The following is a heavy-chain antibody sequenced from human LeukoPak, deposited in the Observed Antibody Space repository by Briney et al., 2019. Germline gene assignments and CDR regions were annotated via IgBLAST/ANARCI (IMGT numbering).Heavy chain of an antibody. CDR3: TTAYIAVAGTFHFDY. Sequence: GGSLRLSCAASGFTFSNAWMSWVRQAPGKGLEWVGRIKSKTDGGTTDYAAPVKGRFTISRDDSKNTLYLQMNSLKTEDTAVYYCTTAYIAVAGTFHFDYWGQGTLVTVSS. J-gene: IGHJ4*02. CDR2: IKSKTDGGTT. V-gene: IGHV3-15*01. CDR1: GFTFSNAW. D-gene: IGHD6-19*01.